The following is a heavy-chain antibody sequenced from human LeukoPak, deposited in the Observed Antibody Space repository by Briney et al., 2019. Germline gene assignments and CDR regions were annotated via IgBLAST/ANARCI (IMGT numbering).Heavy chain of an antibody. J-gene: IGHJ1*01. CDR3: AKEDVVVITIRYFQH. CDR1: GFTFSSYG. V-gene: IGHV3-30*18. Sequence: GGSLRLSCVVSGFTFSSYGMHWVRQAPGKGLEWVAVISYDGSNKYYADSVKGRFTISRDNSKNTLYLQMNSLRTEDTAIYYCAKEDVVVITIRYFQHWGQGTLVTVSS. CDR2: ISYDGSNK. D-gene: IGHD3-22*01.